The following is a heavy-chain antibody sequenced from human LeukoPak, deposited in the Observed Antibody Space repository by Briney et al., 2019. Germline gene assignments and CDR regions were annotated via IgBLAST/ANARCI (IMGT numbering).Heavy chain of an antibody. D-gene: IGHD3-10*01. CDR3: ARVSGWFGELAYFDY. V-gene: IGHV1-3*01. J-gene: IGHJ4*02. CDR2: INAGNGNT. Sequence: ASVKVSCKASGYTFTSYAMHWVRPAPGQRLEWMGWINAGNGNTKYSQKFQGRVTITRDTSASTAYMELSSLRSEDTAVYYCARVSGWFGELAYFDYWGQGTLVTVSS. CDR1: GYTFTSYA.